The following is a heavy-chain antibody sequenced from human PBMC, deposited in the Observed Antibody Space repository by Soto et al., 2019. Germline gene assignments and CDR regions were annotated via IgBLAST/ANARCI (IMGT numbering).Heavy chain of an antibody. CDR2: INHSGNT. CDR3: LSARFDF. V-gene: IGHV4-34*01. CDR1: GGSFNSNY. J-gene: IGHJ4*02. Sequence: SETLSLTCAVSGGSFNSNYWTWVRQPPGKGLEWIGEINHSGNTNYNSSLESRVTISVDTSKNQFSLKLSSVTAEDTAVYCCLSARFDFWGQGTLVTVSS. D-gene: IGHD6-19*01.